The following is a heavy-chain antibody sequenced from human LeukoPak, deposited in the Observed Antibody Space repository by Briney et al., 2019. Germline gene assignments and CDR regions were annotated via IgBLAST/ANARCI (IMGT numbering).Heavy chain of an antibody. J-gene: IGHJ6*03. D-gene: IGHD3-16*01. CDR2: ISSSGSTI. CDR3: AKDGVMLASLTYRYMDV. Sequence: GGSLRLSCAASGFTFSDYYMSCVRQAPGKGLEWVSYISSSGSTIYYADSVKGRFTISRDNSRNNLYLQMNSLRVGDTAVFYCAKDGVMLASLTYRYMDVRGRGTTVTVSS. CDR1: GFTFSDYY. V-gene: IGHV3-11*04.